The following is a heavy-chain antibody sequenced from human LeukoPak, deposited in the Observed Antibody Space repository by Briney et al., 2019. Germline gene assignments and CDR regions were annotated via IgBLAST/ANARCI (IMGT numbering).Heavy chain of an antibody. D-gene: IGHD6-19*01. J-gene: IGHJ4*02. CDR3: ARGYSSGWFMEGPDY. V-gene: IGHV7-4-1*02. CDR2: INTNTGNP. Sequence: GASVKVSCKASGYTFTTYAMNWVRQAPGQGLEWMGWINTNTGNPTYAQGFTGRFVFSLDTSVTTAYLQISSLKAEDTAVYYCARGYSSGWFMEGPDYWGQGTPVTVSS. CDR1: GYTFTTYA.